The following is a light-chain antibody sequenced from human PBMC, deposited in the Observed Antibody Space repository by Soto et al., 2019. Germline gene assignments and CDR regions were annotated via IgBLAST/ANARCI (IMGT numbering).Light chain of an antibody. CDR3: QQYVRSPWT. J-gene: IGKJ1*01. CDR1: QSLVHSDGIAY. V-gene: IGKV3-20*01. Sequence: VMTQSPLSLPVTLGKPASISCRSNQSLVHSDGIAYFSWYQQKPGQAPRLLMYGASIRTSGIPDRFSGSGSGTDFTLTISRLEPEDFAVYYCQQYVRSPWTFGQGTKVDIK. CDR2: GAS.